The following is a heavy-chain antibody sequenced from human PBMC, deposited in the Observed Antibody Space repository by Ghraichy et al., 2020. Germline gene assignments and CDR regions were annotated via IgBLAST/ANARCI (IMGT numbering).Heavy chain of an antibody. D-gene: IGHD3-9*01. Sequence: GGSLRLSCAASGFTFSSYGMHWVRQAPGKGLEWVAFIRYDGSNKYYADSVKGRFTISRDNSKNTLYLQMNSLRAEDTAVYYCATTPRYDILTGYSDYWGQGTLVTVSS. CDR2: IRYDGSNK. V-gene: IGHV3-30*02. CDR3: ATTPRYDILTGYSDY. CDR1: GFTFSSYG. J-gene: IGHJ4*02.